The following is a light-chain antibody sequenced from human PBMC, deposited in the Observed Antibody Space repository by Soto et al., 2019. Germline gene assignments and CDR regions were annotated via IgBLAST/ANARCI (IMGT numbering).Light chain of an antibody. CDR2: STN. Sequence: QTVVTQEPSFSVSPGGTVTLTCGLRSGSVSTSYYPSWYQQTPGQAPRTLIYSTNTRSSGVPDRFSGSILGNKAALTITGAQADDESDYYCVLYVGSGLYVFGTGTQLTVL. J-gene: IGLJ7*01. CDR3: VLYVGSGLYV. CDR1: SGSVSTSYY. V-gene: IGLV8-61*01.